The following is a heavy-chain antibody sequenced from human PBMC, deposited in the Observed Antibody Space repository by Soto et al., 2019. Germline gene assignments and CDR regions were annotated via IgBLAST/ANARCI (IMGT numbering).Heavy chain of an antibody. Sequence: QVQLVQSGAEVKKPGSSVKVSCKASGGTFNRYAISWVRQAPGQGLEWMGGIIPIFGIGNDAQRFQGRVTITADESTGTAYMELSSLRSEATGVYYCARSAITLFGVVSIPPHYYSEMDVWGQGTTVPASS. V-gene: IGHV1-69*01. CDR3: ARSAITLFGVVSIPPHYYSEMDV. D-gene: IGHD3-3*01. J-gene: IGHJ6*02. CDR2: IIPIFGIG. CDR1: GGTFNRYA.